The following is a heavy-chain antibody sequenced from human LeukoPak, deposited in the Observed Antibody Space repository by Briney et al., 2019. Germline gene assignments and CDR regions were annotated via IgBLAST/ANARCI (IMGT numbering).Heavy chain of an antibody. Sequence: SETLSLTCTVSGGSINSYYWTWIRQSPGKGLEWIGYIYHNGKSNYNPSLKSRVTISIDTSKNQFSLNLNSVTAADTAVYYCARDSRYCLDTVGCWGPDVQVVPGYYFDSWGQGTLVTVSS. CDR2: IYHNGKS. J-gene: IGHJ4*02. CDR3: ARDSRYCLDTVGCWGPDVQVVPGYYFDS. V-gene: IGHV4-59*01. CDR1: GGSINSYY. D-gene: IGHD6-6*01.